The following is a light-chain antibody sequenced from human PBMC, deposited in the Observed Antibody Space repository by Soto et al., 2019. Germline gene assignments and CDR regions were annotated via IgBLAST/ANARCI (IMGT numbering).Light chain of an antibody. CDR1: QDITNY. CDR3: QQYASYTLS. J-gene: IGKJ4*01. Sequence: DIQMTQSPSSLSASVGDRVTITCQASQDITNYLNWYQQKPGKAPQLLIYDASNLETGVPSRFSGSGSGTDFTFTISSLQPEDIATYYCQQYASYTLSFGGGTKVEIK. V-gene: IGKV1-33*01. CDR2: DAS.